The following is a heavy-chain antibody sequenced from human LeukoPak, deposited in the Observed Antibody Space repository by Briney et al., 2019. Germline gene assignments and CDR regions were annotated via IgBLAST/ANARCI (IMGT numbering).Heavy chain of an antibody. CDR1: GFTFSNAW. CDR3: TTGLTYYYDSSGYYPIDY. Sequence: PGGSLRLSCAASGFTFSNAWMSRVRQAPGKGLEWVGRIKSKTDGGTTDYAAPVKGRFTISRGDSKNTLYLQMNSLKTEDTAVYYCTTGLTYYYDSSGYYPIDYWGQGTLVTVSS. J-gene: IGHJ4*02. D-gene: IGHD3-22*01. V-gene: IGHV3-15*01. CDR2: IKSKTDGGTT.